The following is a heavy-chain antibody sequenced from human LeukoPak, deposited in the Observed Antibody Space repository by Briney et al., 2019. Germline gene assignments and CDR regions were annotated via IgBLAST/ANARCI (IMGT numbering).Heavy chain of an antibody. CDR2: MNPNSGNT. CDR3: ARPYGSGSYSWFDP. CDR1: GYTFTGYY. D-gene: IGHD3-10*01. Sequence: ASVKVSCKASGYTFTGYYMHWVRQATGQGLEWMGWMNPNSGNTGYAQKFQGRVTITRNTSISTAYMELSSLRSEDTAVYYCARPYGSGSYSWFDPWGQGTLVTVSS. V-gene: IGHV1-8*03. J-gene: IGHJ5*02.